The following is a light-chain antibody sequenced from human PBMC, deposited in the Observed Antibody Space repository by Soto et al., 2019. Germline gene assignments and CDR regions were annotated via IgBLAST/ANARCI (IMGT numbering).Light chain of an antibody. CDR3: QQYHNWPA. Sequence: EIMLTQSPATLSLSPGERATLSCRASQSVGNNLAWYQQKPGQAPGLLIYGAATRATGIPARFSGSGSGTEFTLTISSLQSEDFAVYYCQQYHNWPAFGQGTKVDIK. V-gene: IGKV3-15*01. CDR2: GAA. J-gene: IGKJ1*01. CDR1: QSVGNN.